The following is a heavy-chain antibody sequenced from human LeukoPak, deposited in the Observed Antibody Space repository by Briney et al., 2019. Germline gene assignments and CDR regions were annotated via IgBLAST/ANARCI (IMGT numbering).Heavy chain of an antibody. CDR1: GFTFSSYG. CDR3: AKIGAAGSYFDY. CDR2: ISYDGSNE. Sequence: PGGSLRLSCAASGFTFSSYGMHWVRQAPGKGLEWVAVISYDGSNEYYADSVKGRFTISRDNSKNTLYLQMSSLRAEDTAVYYCAKIGAAGSYFDYWGQGTLVTVS. J-gene: IGHJ4*02. D-gene: IGHD6-13*01. V-gene: IGHV3-30*18.